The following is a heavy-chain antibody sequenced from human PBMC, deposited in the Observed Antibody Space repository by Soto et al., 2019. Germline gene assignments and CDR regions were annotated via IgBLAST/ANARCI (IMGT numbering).Heavy chain of an antibody. D-gene: IGHD3-10*01. Sequence: ASVKVSCKASENTFSTYSLHWVRQAPGQGLEWLGWINTHNGNTNYAQNLQGRVIMTADTSTSTAYMELRSLRSDDTAIYYCTREGSAPYYYYGMDAWGQGTTVTVSS. CDR2: INTHNGNT. CDR1: ENTFSTYS. V-gene: IGHV1-18*04. CDR3: TREGSAPYYYYGMDA. J-gene: IGHJ6*02.